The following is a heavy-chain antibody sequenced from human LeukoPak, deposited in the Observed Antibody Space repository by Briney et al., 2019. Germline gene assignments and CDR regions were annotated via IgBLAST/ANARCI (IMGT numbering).Heavy chain of an antibody. V-gene: IGHV4-39*01. CDR1: GGSISSSSYY. CDR3: ARLRRLDGGDY. J-gene: IGHJ4*02. Sequence: SETLSLTCTVSGGSISSSSYYWGWIRQPPGKGLEWIGSIYYSGSTYYNPSLKSRVTISVDTSKNQFSLKLSSVTAADTAVYYCARLRRLDGGDYWGQGTLVTVSS. CDR2: IYYSGST. D-gene: IGHD3-16*01.